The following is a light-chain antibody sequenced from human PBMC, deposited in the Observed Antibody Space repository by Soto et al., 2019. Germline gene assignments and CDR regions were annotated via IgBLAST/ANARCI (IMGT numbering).Light chain of an antibody. Sequence: QLVLTQSPSASASLGASVKLTCTLSSGHSNYAIAWHQQQPEKGPRYLMKVNSGGSHIKGDGIPDRFSGSSSGAERYLFISSLQYEDEADYYCQTWCTGSAFLVFGGGTQLTVL. J-gene: IGLJ7*01. CDR3: QTWCTGSAFLV. V-gene: IGLV4-69*01. CDR2: VNSGGSH. CDR1: SGHSNYA.